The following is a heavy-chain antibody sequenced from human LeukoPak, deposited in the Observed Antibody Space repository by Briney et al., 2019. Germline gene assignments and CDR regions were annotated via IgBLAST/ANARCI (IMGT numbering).Heavy chain of an antibody. CDR2: INPNSGGT. D-gene: IGHD5-18*01. J-gene: IGHJ6*03. CDR3: ARGSSYSYGYVYYYYYYMDV. V-gene: IGHV1-2*06. CDR1: GYTFTGYY. Sequence: ASMKVSCKASGYTFTGYYMHWVRQAPGQGLEWMGRINPNSGGTNYAQKFQGRVTMTRDTSISTAYMELSRLRSDDTAVYYCARGSSYSYGYVYYYYYYMDVWGKGTTVTVSS.